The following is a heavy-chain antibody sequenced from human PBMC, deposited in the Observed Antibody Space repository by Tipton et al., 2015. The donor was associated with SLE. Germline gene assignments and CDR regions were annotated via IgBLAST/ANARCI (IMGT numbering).Heavy chain of an antibody. CDR2: IYYSGST. D-gene: IGHD1-1*01. J-gene: IGHJ5*01. Sequence: TLSLTCTVPGGSISSSSYYWGWIRQPPGKGLEWIGSIYYSGSTYYNPSLKSRVTISVDTSKNQFSLKLSSVTAADTAVYYCARHEWTGTAWFDPWGQGTLVTVSS. CDR1: GGSISSSSYY. CDR3: ARHEWTGTAWFDP. V-gene: IGHV4-39*01.